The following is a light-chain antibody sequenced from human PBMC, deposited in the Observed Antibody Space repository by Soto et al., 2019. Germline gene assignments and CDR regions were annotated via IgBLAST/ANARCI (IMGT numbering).Light chain of an antibody. CDR3: LSFDSSLSVV. Sequence: QSVLTQPPSVSGAPGQRVTISCTGSSSNIGAGYDVHWYQQLPGRAPKLLIYGNTNRPSGVPDRFSGSKSGTSASLAITVLQAEDEADYYCLSFDSSLSVVFGGGTKLTV. CDR2: GNT. V-gene: IGLV1-40*01. CDR1: SSNIGAGYD. J-gene: IGLJ2*01.